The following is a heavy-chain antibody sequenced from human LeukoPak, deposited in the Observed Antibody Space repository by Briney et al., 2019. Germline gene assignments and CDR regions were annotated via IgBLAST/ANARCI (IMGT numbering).Heavy chain of an antibody. CDR1: GGSFSGYY. CDR3: ARAGVFWSGSRFDY. CDR2: IYYSGST. V-gene: IGHV4-30-4*08. J-gene: IGHJ4*02. Sequence: PSETLSLTCAVYGGSFSGYYWSWIRQPPGKGLEWIGYIYYSGSTYYNPSLKSRLTISVDTSKNQFSLKLSSVTAADTAVYYCARAGVFWSGSRFDYWGQGALVTVSS. D-gene: IGHD3-3*01.